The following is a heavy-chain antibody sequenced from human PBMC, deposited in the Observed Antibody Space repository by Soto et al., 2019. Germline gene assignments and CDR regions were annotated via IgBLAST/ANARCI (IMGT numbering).Heavy chain of an antibody. CDR1: GFTFSGYD. D-gene: IGHD5-12*01. Sequence: EVQLVESGGGLVKPGGSLRLSCAASGFTFSGYDMSWVRQAPGKGLEWLSSINRRNTDIYYADSVKGRFTISRDNAKNSLYLQMNSLRAEDTAVYYCAYLTGYDFYDYDGSDVW. CDR3: AYLTGYDFYDYDGSDV. J-gene: IGHJ6*01. CDR2: INRRNTDI. V-gene: IGHV3-21*01.